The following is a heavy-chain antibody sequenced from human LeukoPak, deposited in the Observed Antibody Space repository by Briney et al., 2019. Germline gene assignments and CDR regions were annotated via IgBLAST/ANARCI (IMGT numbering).Heavy chain of an antibody. CDR1: GGSFSGYY. V-gene: IGHV4-34*01. J-gene: IGHJ6*02. CDR2: INHSGST. D-gene: IGHD2-2*02. CDR3: ARSNMIVVVPAAILYYYGMDV. Sequence: SETLSLTCAVYGGSFSGYYWSWIRQPPGKGLEWIGEINHSGSTNYNPSLKSRVTISVDTSKNQFSLKLSSVTAADTAVYYCARSNMIVVVPAAILYYYGMDVWGQGTTVTVS.